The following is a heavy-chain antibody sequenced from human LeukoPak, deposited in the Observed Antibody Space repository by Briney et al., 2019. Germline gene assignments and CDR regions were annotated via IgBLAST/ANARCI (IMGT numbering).Heavy chain of an antibody. D-gene: IGHD3-22*01. CDR2: INPNSGGT. CDR1: GYTFTGYY. J-gene: IGHJ4*02. Sequence: ASVKVSCKASGYTFTGYYMHWVRQAPGQGLEWMGWINPNSGGTNYAQKFQGRVTMTRDTSISTAYMELSRLRSDDTAVYYCARDRYYYDSSEGGGSDYWGQGTLVTVSS. CDR3: ARDRYYYDSSEGGGSDY. V-gene: IGHV1-2*02.